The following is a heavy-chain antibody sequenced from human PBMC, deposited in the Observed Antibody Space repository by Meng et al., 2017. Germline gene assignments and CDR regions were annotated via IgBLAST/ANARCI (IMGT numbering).Heavy chain of an antibody. Sequence: SETLSLTCTVSGGSISSSSYYWGWIRQPPGKGLEWIGSIYYSGSTYYNPSLKSRVTISVDTSKNQFSQKLSSVTAADTAVYYCARDCINRGPATGTIDYWGQGTLVTVSS. D-gene: IGHD1-1*01. CDR2: IYYSGST. CDR1: GGSISSSSYY. J-gene: IGHJ4*02. V-gene: IGHV4-39*07. CDR3: ARDCINRGPATGTIDY.